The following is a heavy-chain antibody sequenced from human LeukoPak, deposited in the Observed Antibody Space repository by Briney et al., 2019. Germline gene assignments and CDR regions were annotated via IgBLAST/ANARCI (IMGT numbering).Heavy chain of an antibody. V-gene: IGHV1-69*13. Sequence: ASVKVSCKASGGTFSSYAISWVRQAPGQGLEWMGGIIPIFGTANYAQKFQGRVTITADESTSTAYMELRSLRSDDTAVYYCAREGGYGDYQISYYFDYWGQGTLVTVSS. CDR1: GGTFSSYA. D-gene: IGHD4-17*01. CDR2: IIPIFGTA. J-gene: IGHJ4*02. CDR3: AREGGYGDYQISYYFDY.